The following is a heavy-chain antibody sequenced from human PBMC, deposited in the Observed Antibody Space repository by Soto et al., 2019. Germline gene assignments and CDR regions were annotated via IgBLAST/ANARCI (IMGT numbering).Heavy chain of an antibody. Sequence: HPGGSLRLSCAASGFTFSNDWMHWVRQAAGKGLVWVSRINISGSSTNYADSVKGRFTISRDNAKNTLYLQMNSLRAEDTAVYYCAPGMAAAGSDPLIWGQGTLVTVSS. V-gene: IGHV3-74*01. CDR1: GFTFSNDW. J-gene: IGHJ4*02. CDR2: INISGSST. CDR3: APGMAAAGSDPLI. D-gene: IGHD6-13*01.